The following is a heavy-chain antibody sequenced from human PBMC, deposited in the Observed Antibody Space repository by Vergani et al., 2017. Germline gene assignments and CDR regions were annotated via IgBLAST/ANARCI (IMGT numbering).Heavy chain of an antibody. V-gene: IGHV3-7*01. CDR1: GFSLSRFW. CDR2: ISPDGSAT. CDR3: ARLGLTASRREALVFDY. Sequence: EVQLVESGGGLVQPGGSLRLSCAASGFSLSRFWMSWVRQAPEKGLEWVAHISPDGSATSYVDSVKGRFTISRDNAKNSLYLQMNSLRAEDTAVYFCARLGLTASRREALVFDYWGQGTLVTVSS. J-gene: IGHJ4*02. D-gene: IGHD6-13*01.